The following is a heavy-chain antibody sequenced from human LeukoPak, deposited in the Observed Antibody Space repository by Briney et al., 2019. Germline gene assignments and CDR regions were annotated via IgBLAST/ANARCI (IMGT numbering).Heavy chain of an antibody. J-gene: IGHJ4*02. CDR1: GGSFSGYY. CDR3: ARGPPGGWYYFDY. D-gene: IGHD6-19*01. CDR2: INHSGST. Sequence: SETLSLTRAVYGGSFSGYYWSWICQPPGKGLEWIGEINHSGSTNYNPSLKSRVTISVDTSKNQFSLKLSSVTAADTAVYYCARGPPGGWYYFDYWGQGTLVTVSS. V-gene: IGHV4-34*01.